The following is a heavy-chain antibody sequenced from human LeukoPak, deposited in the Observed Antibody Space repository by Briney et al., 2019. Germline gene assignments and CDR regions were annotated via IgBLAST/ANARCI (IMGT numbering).Heavy chain of an antibody. CDR2: INEVGGEK. J-gene: IGHJ5*02. V-gene: IGHV3-7*01. D-gene: IGHD4-23*01. CDR1: SFTSSNCW. CDR3: AAERRGSSYYDGKEAFDP. Sequence: RGPLWLSCVASSFTSSNCWTSWVRQTPGRGLEWVANINEVGGEKHNADSVKRRFTTTRDNAKNSLYQQISSLRDEDTAVYCCAAERRGSSYYDGKEAFDPWGQGTLVAVSS.